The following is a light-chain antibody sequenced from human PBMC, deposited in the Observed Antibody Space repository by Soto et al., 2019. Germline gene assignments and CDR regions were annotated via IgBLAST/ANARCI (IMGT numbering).Light chain of an antibody. J-gene: IGKJ1*01. CDR3: QQYNNWWT. CDR2: GAS. Sequence: EIVMTQSPATLSVSPGERATLSCRASQSISNNLAWYHQRPGQAPRLLIYGASTRATGIPARFSGSGSGTEFTLTISSPQSEDFAVYYCQQYNNWWTFGQGTRVEIK. CDR1: QSISNN. V-gene: IGKV3-15*01.